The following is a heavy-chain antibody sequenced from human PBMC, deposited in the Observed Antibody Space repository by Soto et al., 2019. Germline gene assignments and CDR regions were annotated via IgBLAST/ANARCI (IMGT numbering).Heavy chain of an antibody. V-gene: IGHV1-69*01. Sequence: QEQLVQSGAEVKKPGSSVKVSCKSSGGTFSSYAINWVRQAPGQGLEWMGGIIPIFGTANYAQNFQDRVTITADVSTNTACMELSSLRSADTAMYYCARENLYFFYGMDVCGQGTTVTVSS. CDR1: GGTFSSYA. J-gene: IGHJ6*02. CDR3: ARENLYFFYGMDV. CDR2: IIPIFGTA.